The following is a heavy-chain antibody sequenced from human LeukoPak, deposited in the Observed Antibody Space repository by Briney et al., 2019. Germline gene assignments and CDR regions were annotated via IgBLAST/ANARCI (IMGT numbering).Heavy chain of an antibody. CDR3: ARDKAIVGATMGFDY. J-gene: IGHJ4*02. D-gene: IGHD1-26*01. CDR2: ISAYNGNT. CDR1: GYTFTGYY. V-gene: IGHV1-18*04. Sequence: ASVKVSCKASGYTFTGYYMHWVRQAPGQGLEWMGWISAYNGNTNYAQKLQGRVTMTTDTSTSTAYMELRSLRSDDTAVYYCARDKAIVGATMGFDYWGQGTLVTVSS.